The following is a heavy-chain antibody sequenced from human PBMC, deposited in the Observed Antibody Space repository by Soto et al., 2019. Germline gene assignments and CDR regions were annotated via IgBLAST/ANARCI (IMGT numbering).Heavy chain of an antibody. J-gene: IGHJ4*02. D-gene: IGHD1-26*01. V-gene: IGHV3-74*01. Sequence: GALRLSCEASGFNFRDFWMHWVRQPPGKGPEWVSNIPSDGRDVSYADSVRGRFTISRDDARNTLYLQMSDLRVEDTAIYYCTRDASGLGIDYWGQGTQVTVSS. CDR3: TRDASGLGIDY. CDR2: IPSDGRDV. CDR1: GFNFRDFW.